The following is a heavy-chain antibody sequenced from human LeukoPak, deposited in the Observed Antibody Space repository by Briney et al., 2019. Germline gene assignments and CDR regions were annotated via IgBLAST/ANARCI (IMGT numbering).Heavy chain of an antibody. Sequence: ASVKLSCKASGYTFTSYGISWVRQAPGQGLEWMGWISAYNGNTNYAQKLQGRVTMTTDTSTSTAYMELRSLRSDDTAVYYCARDHLPYYYDSSGYCYYWGQGTLVTVSS. J-gene: IGHJ4*02. CDR3: ARDHLPYYYDSSGYCYY. V-gene: IGHV1-18*01. CDR1: GYTFTSYG. D-gene: IGHD3-22*01. CDR2: ISAYNGNT.